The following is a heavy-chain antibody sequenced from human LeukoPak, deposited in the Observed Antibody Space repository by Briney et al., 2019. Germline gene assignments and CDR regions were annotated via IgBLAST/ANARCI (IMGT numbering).Heavy chain of an antibody. CDR3: ARDLVTGDRYDYFDY. D-gene: IGHD7-27*01. J-gene: IGHJ4*02. Sequence: KPGGSLRLSCAASGFTFSSYSMNWVRQAPGKGLEWVSSISSSSSYIYYADSVKGRFTISRDNAKNSLYLQMNSLRAEDTAVYYCARDLVTGDRYDYFDYWGQGTLVTVSS. V-gene: IGHV3-21*01. CDR1: GFTFSSYS. CDR2: ISSSSSYI.